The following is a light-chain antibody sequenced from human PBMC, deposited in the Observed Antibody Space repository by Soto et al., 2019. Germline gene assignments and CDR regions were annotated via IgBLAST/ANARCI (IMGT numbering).Light chain of an antibody. V-gene: IGKV3-20*01. CDR2: GAS. CDR3: HQFATSRT. J-gene: IGKJ1*01. CDR1: QSVTRGS. Sequence: IVLTQSPGTLSLSPGERAVLSCRASQSVTRGSLAWYQQKPGQAPRLLIYGASSRAAGVPDRFSGSWSGTDFTLTISSLEPEDFAVYFCHQFATSRTFGQGTKVDIK.